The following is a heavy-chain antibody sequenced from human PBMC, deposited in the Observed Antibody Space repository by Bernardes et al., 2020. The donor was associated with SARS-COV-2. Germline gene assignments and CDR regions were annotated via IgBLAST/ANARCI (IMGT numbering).Heavy chain of an antibody. CDR3: ARAEDIVVVPAAGYAFDI. V-gene: IGHV4-59*01. D-gene: IGHD2-2*01. J-gene: IGHJ3*02. Sequence: SETLSLTCTVSGGSISSYYWSWIRQPPGKGLEWIGYIYYGGSTNYNPSLKSRVTISVDTSKNQFSLKLSSVTAADTAVYYCARAEDIVVVPAAGYAFDIWGQGTMVTVSS. CDR1: GGSISSYY. CDR2: IYYGGST.